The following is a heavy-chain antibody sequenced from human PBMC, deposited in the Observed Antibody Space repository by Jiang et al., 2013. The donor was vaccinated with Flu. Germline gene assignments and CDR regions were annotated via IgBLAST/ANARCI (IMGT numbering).Heavy chain of an antibody. CDR1: GGSISSSSYY. CDR3: ARQYAYYDYVWGSYRYPIYFDY. J-gene: IGHJ4*02. V-gene: IGHV4-39*01. D-gene: IGHD3-16*02. Sequence: LLKPSETLSLTCTVSGGSISSSSYYWGWIRQPPGKGLEWIGSIYYSGSTYYNPSLKSRVTISVDTSKNQFSLKLSSVTAADTAVYYCARQYAYYDYVWGSYRYPIYFDYWGQGTLVTVSS. CDR2: IYYSGST.